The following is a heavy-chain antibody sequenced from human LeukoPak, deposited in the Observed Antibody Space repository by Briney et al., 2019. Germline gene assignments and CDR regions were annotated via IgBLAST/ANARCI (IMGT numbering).Heavy chain of an antibody. CDR2: ISGSGGST. CDR1: GFTFSSYS. V-gene: IGHV3-23*01. D-gene: IGHD6-19*01. CDR3: AKEEGIAVAGPGGY. Sequence: GGSLRLSCAASGFTFSSYSMNWVRQAPGKGLEWVSAISGSGGSTYYADSVKGRFTISRDNSKNTLYLQMNSLRAEDTAVYYCAKEEGIAVAGPGGYWGQGTLVTVSS. J-gene: IGHJ4*02.